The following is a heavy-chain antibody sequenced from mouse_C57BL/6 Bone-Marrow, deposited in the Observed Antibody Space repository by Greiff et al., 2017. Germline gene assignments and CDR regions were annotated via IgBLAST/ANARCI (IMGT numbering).Heavy chain of an antibody. D-gene: IGHD1-1*01. Sequence: VQLQQSGAELVKPGASVKISCKASGYAFSSYWMNWVKQRPGKGLEWIGQIYPGDGATNYNGKFKGKATLTADKSSSTAYMQLSSLTSEDSAVYFCARSRDYGSRRYCDVWGTGTTVTVAS. CDR1: GYAFSSYW. V-gene: IGHV1-80*01. CDR2: IYPGDGAT. J-gene: IGHJ1*03. CDR3: ARSRDYGSRRYCDV.